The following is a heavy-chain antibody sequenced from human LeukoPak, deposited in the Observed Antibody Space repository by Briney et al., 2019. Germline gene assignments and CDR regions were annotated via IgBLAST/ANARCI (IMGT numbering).Heavy chain of an antibody. CDR3: ARDNDYWSGETNSFDY. V-gene: IGHV3-21*01. J-gene: IGHJ4*02. CDR2: ISSSSSYI. Sequence: GGSLRLSCAASGFTFSSYSMNWVRQAPGKGLEWVSSISSSSSYIYYADSVKGRFTISRDNAKNSLYLQMNSLRAEDTAVYYCARDNDYWSGETNSFDYWGQGTLVTVSS. CDR1: GFTFSSYS. D-gene: IGHD3-3*01.